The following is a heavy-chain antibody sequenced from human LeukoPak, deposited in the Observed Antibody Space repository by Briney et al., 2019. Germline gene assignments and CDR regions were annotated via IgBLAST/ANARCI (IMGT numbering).Heavy chain of an antibody. D-gene: IGHD3-10*01. V-gene: IGHV4-34*01. Sequence: SETLSLTCAVYGGSFSGYYWSWIRQPPGKGLEWIGEINHSGSTNYNPSLKSRVTISVDMSKNQFSLKLSSVTAADTAVYYCARGRFDYYMDVWGKGTTVTVSS. CDR2: INHSGST. J-gene: IGHJ6*03. CDR3: ARGRFDYYMDV. CDR1: GGSFSGYY.